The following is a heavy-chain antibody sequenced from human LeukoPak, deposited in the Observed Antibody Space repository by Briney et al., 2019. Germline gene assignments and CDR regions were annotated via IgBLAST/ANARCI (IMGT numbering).Heavy chain of an antibody. D-gene: IGHD3-22*01. Sequence: GGSLRLSCAASGITFTKAWLTWVRQAPWKGLEWVGRIKSKIDGGTAEYAAPVKGRFTISIDDSKSTLYLQMNSLKTEDTAMYFCVSGYANHFYYYMDVWGKGTTVTVSS. V-gene: IGHV3-15*01. CDR1: GITFTKAW. CDR3: VSGYANHFYYYMDV. CDR2: IKSKIDGGTA. J-gene: IGHJ6*03.